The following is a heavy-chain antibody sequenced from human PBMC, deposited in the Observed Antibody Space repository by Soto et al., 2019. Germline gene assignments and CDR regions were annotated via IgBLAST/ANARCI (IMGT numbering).Heavy chain of an antibody. Sequence: SVKVSCKASGGTFSSYTISWVRQAPGQGLEWMGRIIPILGIANYAQKFQGRVTITADKSTSTAYMELSSLRSEDTAVYYCARDIVIAAAETFYYYYCMDAWGKGTTVTVPS. V-gene: IGHV1-69*04. CDR3: ARDIVIAAAETFYYYYCMDA. CDR2: IIPILGIA. J-gene: IGHJ6*03. CDR1: GGTFSSYT. D-gene: IGHD6-13*01.